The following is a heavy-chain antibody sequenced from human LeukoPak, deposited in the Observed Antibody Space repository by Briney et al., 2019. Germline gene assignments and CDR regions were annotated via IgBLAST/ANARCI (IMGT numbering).Heavy chain of an antibody. CDR3: ARVGGGDGSGWSTTDY. CDR1: GFTFSSYW. Sequence: GGSLRLSCVASGFTFSSYWMSWVRQAPGKGLEWVANINQDGSEKYDVDSAKGRFTISRDNAKNSLYLQMKSLRVEDTAMYYCARVGGGDGSGWSTTDYWGQGTLVTISS. D-gene: IGHD6-19*01. CDR2: INQDGSEK. J-gene: IGHJ4*02. V-gene: IGHV3-7*01.